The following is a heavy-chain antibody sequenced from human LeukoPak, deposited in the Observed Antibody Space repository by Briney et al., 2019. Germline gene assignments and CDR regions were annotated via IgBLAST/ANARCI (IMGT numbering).Heavy chain of an antibody. V-gene: IGHV3-7*03. D-gene: IGHD2-15*01. CDR3: ARDLGRVVATTPGIDY. CDR1: GFTFSTYW. CDR2: IKQDGREK. Sequence: PGGSLRLSCAASGFTFSTYWMSWVRQAPGKGLEWVANIKQDGREKYYVDSVKGRFTISRDNAKNSLYLQMNSLRVEDTAVYYCARDLGRVVATTPGIDYWGQGTLVTVSS. J-gene: IGHJ4*02.